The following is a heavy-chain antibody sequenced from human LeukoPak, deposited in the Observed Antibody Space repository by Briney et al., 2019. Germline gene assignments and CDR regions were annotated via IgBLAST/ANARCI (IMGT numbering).Heavy chain of an antibody. J-gene: IGHJ4*02. D-gene: IGHD4-11*01. V-gene: IGHV3-64D*09. Sequence: PGGSLRLSCSASGFTFSSYTMHWVRQAPGKGLEYVSAMSSNGASTYYADSVKGRFTISRDNSKNTLFLQMSSLRAEDTALYYCVKVHSNYFDYWGQGTLVTVSS. CDR3: VKVHSNYFDY. CDR2: MSSNGAST. CDR1: GFTFSSYT.